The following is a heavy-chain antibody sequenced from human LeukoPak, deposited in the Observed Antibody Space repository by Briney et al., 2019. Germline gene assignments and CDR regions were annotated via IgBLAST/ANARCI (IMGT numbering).Heavy chain of an antibody. V-gene: IGHV3-7*01. CDR1: GFTFSSYW. J-gene: IGHJ6*02. Sequence: GGSLRLSCAASGFTFSSYWVSWVRQAPGKGLEWVANIKQDGSEKYYVDSVKGRFTISRDNAKNSLYVQMNSLRAEDTAVYYCARGGIVVVPAAIYGMNVWGQGTTVTVSS. D-gene: IGHD2-2*02. CDR2: IKQDGSEK. CDR3: ARGGIVVVPAAIYGMNV.